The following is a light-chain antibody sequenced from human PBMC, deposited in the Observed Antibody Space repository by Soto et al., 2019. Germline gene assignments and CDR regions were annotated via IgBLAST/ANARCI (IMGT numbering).Light chain of an antibody. Sequence: QSVLTQSPSASASLGASVKLTCTLSSGHSSYAIAWHQQQPEKGPRYLMKLNSDGSHSKGDGIPDRFSGSGSGAERYLTISSLQSEDEADYYCQTWGTGILVFGTGTKLTVL. CDR3: QTWGTGILV. V-gene: IGLV4-69*01. J-gene: IGLJ1*01. CDR2: LNSDGSH. CDR1: SGHSSYA.